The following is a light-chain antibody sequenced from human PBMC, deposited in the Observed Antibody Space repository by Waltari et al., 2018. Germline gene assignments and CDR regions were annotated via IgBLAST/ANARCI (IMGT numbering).Light chain of an antibody. Sequence: QSVLTQPPSASGTPGQRVTISCSGSSSTIGSNTVNWYQQLPGTAPKLPIYSNNQRPSGVPDRFSGSKSGTSASLAISGLQSEDEADYYCAAWDDSLNGWVFGGGTKLTVL. J-gene: IGLJ3*02. CDR2: SNN. CDR1: SSTIGSNT. V-gene: IGLV1-44*01. CDR3: AAWDDSLNGWV.